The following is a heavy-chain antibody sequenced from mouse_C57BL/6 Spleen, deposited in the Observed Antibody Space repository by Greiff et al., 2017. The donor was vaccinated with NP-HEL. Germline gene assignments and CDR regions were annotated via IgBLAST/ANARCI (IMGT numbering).Heavy chain of an antibody. V-gene: IGHV1-69*01. CDR3: ARASFITTVVARYFDV. CDR2: IDPSDSYT. J-gene: IGHJ1*03. Sequence: VKLQQPGAELVMPGASVKLSCKASGYTFTSYWMHWVKQRPGQGLEWIGEIDPSDSYTNYNQKFKGKSTLTVDKSSSTAYMQLSSLTSEDSAVYYCARASFITTVVARYFDVWGTGTTVTVSS. CDR1: GYTFTSYW. D-gene: IGHD1-1*01.